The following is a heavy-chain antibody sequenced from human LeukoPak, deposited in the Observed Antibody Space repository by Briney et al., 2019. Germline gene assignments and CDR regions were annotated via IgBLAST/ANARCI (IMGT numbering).Heavy chain of an antibody. CDR2: ISSSSSYI. J-gene: IGHJ4*02. CDR1: GFTFSGYS. CDR3: ARDTAVAGTYDY. V-gene: IGHV3-21*01. D-gene: IGHD6-19*01. Sequence: GGSLRLSCAASGFTFSGYSMNWVRQAPGKGLEWVSSISSSSSYIYYADSVKGRFTISRDNAKNSLYLQMNSLRAEDTAVYYCARDTAVAGTYDYWGQGTLVTVSS.